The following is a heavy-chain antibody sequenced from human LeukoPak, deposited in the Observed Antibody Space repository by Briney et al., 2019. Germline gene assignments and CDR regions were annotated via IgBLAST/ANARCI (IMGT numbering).Heavy chain of an antibody. J-gene: IGHJ5*02. Sequence: ASVRVSCKTSGYSFTDYYIHRVRQAPGQGLEWMGWINTKSGRTSSARKFQGRVTMTRDPSITTVYMDMAWLTSDDTAIYFCARADFIDAGPYLIGPWGQGTRVTVSS. CDR3: ARADFIDAGPYLIGP. CDR2: INTKSGRT. V-gene: IGHV1-2*02. CDR1: GYSFTDYY. D-gene: IGHD3-3*01.